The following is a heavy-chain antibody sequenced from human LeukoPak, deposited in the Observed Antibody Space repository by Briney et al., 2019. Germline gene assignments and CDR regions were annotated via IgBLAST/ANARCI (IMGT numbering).Heavy chain of an antibody. Sequence: ASVKVSCKASEYTFTSYAMHWVRQAPGQRLEWMGWINAGNGNTKYSQKFQGRVSITRDTSAGTAYMELSSLRSEDTAVYYCAVPGDYYDSSGYYYWGQGTLVTVSS. CDR1: EYTFTSYA. D-gene: IGHD3-22*01. CDR3: AVPGDYYDSSGYYY. CDR2: INAGNGNT. J-gene: IGHJ4*02. V-gene: IGHV1-3*01.